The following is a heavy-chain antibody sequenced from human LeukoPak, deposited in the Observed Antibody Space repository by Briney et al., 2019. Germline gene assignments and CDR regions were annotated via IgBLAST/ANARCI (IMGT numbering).Heavy chain of an antibody. CDR3: ARDSASSIVVVPAAIDH. CDR2: IDDSGST. V-gene: IGHV4-34*01. D-gene: IGHD2-2*01. CDR1: GGSFSDYY. Sequence: PSETLSLTCAVYGGSFSDYYWSWIRQSPGKGLDWIGDIDDSGSTAYNPSLKSRVTISGDTSKNQFSLKLSSVTAADTAVYYCARDSASSIVVVPAAIDHWGQGTLVTVSS. J-gene: IGHJ5*02.